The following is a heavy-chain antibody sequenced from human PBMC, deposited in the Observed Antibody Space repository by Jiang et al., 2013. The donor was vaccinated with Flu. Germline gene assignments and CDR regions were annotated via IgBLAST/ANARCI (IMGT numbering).Heavy chain of an antibody. Sequence: PTQTLTLTCTFSGFSLSTSGMCVSWIRQPPGKALEWLALIDWDDDKYYSTSLKTRLTISKDTSKNQVVLTMTNMDPVDTATYYCARIRADSGYDFISPLEYYFDYWGQGTLVTVSS. V-gene: IGHV2-70*01. CDR2: IDWDDDK. CDR3: ARIRADSGYDFISPLEYYFDY. CDR1: GFSLSTSGMC. D-gene: IGHD5-12*01. J-gene: IGHJ4*02.